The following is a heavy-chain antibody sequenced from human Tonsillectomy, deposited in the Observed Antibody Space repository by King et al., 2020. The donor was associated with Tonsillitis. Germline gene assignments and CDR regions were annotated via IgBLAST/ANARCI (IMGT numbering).Heavy chain of an antibody. Sequence: QLQESGPGLVKPSETLSLTCTVSGGSISSSSYYWGWIRQPPGKGLEWIGSIYFIVSTYYNPPLTSRVTISVDTSKNQFSLKLCSVTAADTAVYYLASQESQLRYFDWLLSFDAFDIWGQGTMVTVSS. J-gene: IGHJ3*02. CDR1: GGSISSSSYY. V-gene: IGHV4-39*01. D-gene: IGHD3-9*01. CDR3: ASQESQLRYFDWLLSFDAFDI. CDR2: IYFIVST.